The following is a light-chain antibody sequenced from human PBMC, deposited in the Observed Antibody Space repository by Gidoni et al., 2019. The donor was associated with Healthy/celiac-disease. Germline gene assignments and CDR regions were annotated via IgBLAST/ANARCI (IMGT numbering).Light chain of an antibody. J-gene: IGKJ1*01. Sequence: EIVLTQSPGTLSLSPGERATLSCRASQSVSSSYLAWYQKKPGQAPRLLIYGASRRAPGIPDRFSGSGSGTDFTLTISRLEPEDFAVYYCQQYGSSPPWTFGQGTKVEIK. V-gene: IGKV3-20*01. CDR2: GAS. CDR3: QQYGSSPPWT. CDR1: QSVSSSY.